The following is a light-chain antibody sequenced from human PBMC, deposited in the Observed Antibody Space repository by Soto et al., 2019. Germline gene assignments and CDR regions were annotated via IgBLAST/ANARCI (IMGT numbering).Light chain of an antibody. J-gene: IGKJ5*01. Sequence: EIVMTQSPATLSVSPGERATLSCRASQSVSANLAWYQQKPGQAPRLLIYGASTRPTGIPARFSGRGSGTEFTLTISSLQSEDFAVYYCQQYNDWPITFGQGTRLDIE. CDR2: GAS. V-gene: IGKV3-15*01. CDR3: QQYNDWPIT. CDR1: QSVSAN.